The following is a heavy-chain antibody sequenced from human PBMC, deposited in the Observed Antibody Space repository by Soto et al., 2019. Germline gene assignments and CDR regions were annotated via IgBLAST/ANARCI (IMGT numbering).Heavy chain of an antibody. CDR2: SNYSGST. Sequence: TSETLSLTCTVSGGSISSDGYYWSCHRQHTGKGLEWIGNSNYSGSTYYNPSLKSRVTISVDTYKNQFSLKLSSVTAADTAVYYCAGGLTAAILDYWGQGTLVTVSS. D-gene: IGHD2-21*02. J-gene: IGHJ4*02. V-gene: IGHV4-31*03. CDR3: AGGLTAAILDY. CDR1: GGSISSDGYY.